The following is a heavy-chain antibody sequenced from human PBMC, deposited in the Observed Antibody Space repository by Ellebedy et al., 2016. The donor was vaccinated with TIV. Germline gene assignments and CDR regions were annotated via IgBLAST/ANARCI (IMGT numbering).Heavy chain of an antibody. D-gene: IGHD3-22*01. J-gene: IGHJ3*02. CDR2: INSDGSST. CDR3: ARDPIDSSGYMADAFDI. CDR1: GFTLSSYW. V-gene: IGHV3-74*01. Sequence: GESLKISXAASGFTLSSYWMHWVRQAPGKGLVWVSRINSDGSSTSYADSVKGRFTISRDNAKNTLYLQMNSLRAEDTAVYYCARDPIDSSGYMADAFDIWGQGTMVTVSS.